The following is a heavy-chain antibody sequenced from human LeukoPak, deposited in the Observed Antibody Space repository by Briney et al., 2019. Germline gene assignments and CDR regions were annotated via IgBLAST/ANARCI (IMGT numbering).Heavy chain of an antibody. D-gene: IGHD2-2*01. J-gene: IGHJ4*02. CDR3: ASSSIRYCSSTSCALPFDY. CDR1: GFTVSSNY. V-gene: IGHV3-53*01. Sequence: GGSLRLSCAASGFTVSSNYMSWVRQAPGKGLEWVSVIYSGGSTYYADSVKGRFIISRDNSKNTLYLQMNSLRAEDTAVYYCASSSIRYCSSTSCALPFDYWGQGTLVTVSS. CDR2: IYSGGST.